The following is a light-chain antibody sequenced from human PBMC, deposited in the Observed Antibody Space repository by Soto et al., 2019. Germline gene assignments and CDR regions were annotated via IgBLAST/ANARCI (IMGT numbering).Light chain of an antibody. V-gene: IGKV3-11*01. J-gene: IGKJ5*01. Sequence: EIVLTQSPATLSLSPGERATLSYRASPSVTNFLAWYQQKPGQAPRLLIYGAFNRATGIPARFSGSGSGTDFTLTISSLEPEDSAIYYCQQRNIWPPVTFGQGRRLAIK. CDR1: PSVTNF. CDR3: QQRNIWPPVT. CDR2: GAF.